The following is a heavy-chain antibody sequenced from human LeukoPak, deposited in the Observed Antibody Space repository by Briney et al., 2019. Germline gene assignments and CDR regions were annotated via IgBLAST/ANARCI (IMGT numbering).Heavy chain of an antibody. CDR2: ISYDGSNK. D-gene: IGHD4-17*01. J-gene: IGHJ4*02. Sequence: GRSLRLSCAASGFTFSSYAMHWVRQAPGKGLEWVAVISYDGSNKYYADSVKGRFTISRDNAKNSLYLQMNSLRAEDTAVYYCAFFDYGAYEVLLFDYWGQGTLVTVSS. CDR1: GFTFSSYA. CDR3: AFFDYGAYEVLLFDY. V-gene: IGHV3-30-3*01.